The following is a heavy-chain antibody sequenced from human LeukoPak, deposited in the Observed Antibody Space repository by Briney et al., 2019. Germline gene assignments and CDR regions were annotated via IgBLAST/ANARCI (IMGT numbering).Heavy chain of an antibody. D-gene: IGHD6-19*01. V-gene: IGHV3-11*06. CDR2: ISPSGIHT. CDR3: AKDRITWLVRGYFDY. CDR1: GFTFSDYY. J-gene: IGHJ4*02. Sequence: PGGSLRLSCAASGFTFSDYYMSWIRQAPGKGLEWLSYISPSGIHTPYADSVKGRFTVSRDNSKNTLFLQMNSLREEDTAVYYCAKDRITWLVRGYFDYWGQGTLVTVSS.